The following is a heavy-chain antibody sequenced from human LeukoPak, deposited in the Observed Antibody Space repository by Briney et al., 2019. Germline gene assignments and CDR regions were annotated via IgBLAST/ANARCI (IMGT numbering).Heavy chain of an antibody. CDR3: ARQVSEGDFWSGYYSYYYYMDV. CDR2: IYYSGST. Sequence: PSETLSLTCTVSGGSISSSSYYWGWIRQPPGKGLEWIGSIYYSGSTYYNPSLKSRVTISVDTSENQFSLKLSSVTAADTAVYYCARQVSEGDFWSGYYSYYYYMDVWGKGTTVTASS. D-gene: IGHD3-3*01. V-gene: IGHV4-39*01. J-gene: IGHJ6*03. CDR1: GGSISSSSYY.